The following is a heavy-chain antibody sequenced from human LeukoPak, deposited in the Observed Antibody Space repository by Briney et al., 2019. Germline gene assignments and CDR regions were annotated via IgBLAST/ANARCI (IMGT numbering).Heavy chain of an antibody. Sequence: GASVKVSCKASGYTFTSYGISWVRQAPGQGLEWMGWISAYNGNTNYAQKLQGRVTMTTDTSTSTAYMELRSLRSDDTAVYYCARSRPYCGGDCYHDYWGQGTLVTVSS. V-gene: IGHV1-18*01. D-gene: IGHD2-21*01. CDR3: ARSRPYCGGDCYHDY. J-gene: IGHJ4*02. CDR1: GYTFTSYG. CDR2: ISAYNGNT.